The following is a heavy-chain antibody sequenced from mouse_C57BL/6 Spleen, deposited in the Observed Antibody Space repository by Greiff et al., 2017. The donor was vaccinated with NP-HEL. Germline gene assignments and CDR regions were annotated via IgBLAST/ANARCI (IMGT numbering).Heavy chain of an antibody. D-gene: IGHD3-2*02. V-gene: IGHV2-5*01. J-gene: IGHJ4*01. CDR2: IWRGGST. CDR1: GFSLTSYG. Sequence: VQLQESGPGLVQPSQSLSITCTVSGFSLTSYGVHWVRQSPGKGLEWLGVIWRGGSTDYNAAFMSRLSITKDNSKSQVFFKMNSLQADDTAIYYCAKKALDSSGDAMDYWGQGTSVTVSS. CDR3: AKKALDSSGDAMDY.